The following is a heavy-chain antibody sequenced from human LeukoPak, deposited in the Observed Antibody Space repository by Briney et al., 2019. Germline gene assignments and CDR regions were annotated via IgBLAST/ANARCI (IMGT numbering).Heavy chain of an antibody. CDR1: GYTFTSYG. CDR2: INPSGGNT. V-gene: IGHV1-18*01. D-gene: IGHD1-26*01. Sequence: GASVKVSCKASGYTFTSYGISWVRQAPGQGLEWMGIINPSGGNTNYAQKLQGRVTMTTDTSTSTAYMELRSLRSDDTAVYYCARDPPKVGATWPLSDYWGQGTLVTVSS. CDR3: ARDPPKVGATWPLSDY. J-gene: IGHJ4*02.